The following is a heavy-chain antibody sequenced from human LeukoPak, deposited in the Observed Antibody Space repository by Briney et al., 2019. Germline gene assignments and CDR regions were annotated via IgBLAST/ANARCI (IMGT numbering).Heavy chain of an antibody. CDR3: ARSAFLVTAPGLYYFVF. V-gene: IGHV4-4*07. J-gene: IGHJ4*02. CDR2: IYNSGST. Sequence: SETPSLTCIDPLDSTSSHYWSWIRHPAAKGLDWIAHIYNSGSTKYHPSLKGRFPTSVATSNNQFSLHLSSVTAAETAVCYCARSAFLVTAPGLYYFVFWGQGTLVAVS. D-gene: IGHD6-13*01. CDR1: LDSTSSHY.